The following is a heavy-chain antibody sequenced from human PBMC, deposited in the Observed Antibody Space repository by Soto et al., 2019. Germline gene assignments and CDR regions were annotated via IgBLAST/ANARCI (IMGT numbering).Heavy chain of an antibody. CDR1: GYTFTSYG. CDR2: ISAYNGNT. J-gene: IGHJ4*02. CDR3: ATTVIIPDLVDS. Sequence: GASVKVSCKASGYTFTSYGISWVRQAPGQGLEWMGWISAYNGNTNYAQKLQGRVRLTTNSSISTTFMELTNLRSDDTAVYYCATTVIIPDLVDSWGQGTQVTVSS. V-gene: IGHV1-18*01. D-gene: IGHD4-17*01.